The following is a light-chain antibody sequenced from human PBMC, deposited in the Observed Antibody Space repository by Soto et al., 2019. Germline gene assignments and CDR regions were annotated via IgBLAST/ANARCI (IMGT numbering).Light chain of an antibody. V-gene: IGKV3D-15*01. J-gene: IGKJ1*01. CDR2: DAS. CDR3: QQSYSTPRT. Sequence: EVVRTQSPATLSESPGEGVTLSCRASQGIGDTLAWYQHKPGQTPRLLIYDASNRATGIPARFSGSGSGTDFTLTISSLQPEDFATYYCQQSYSTPRTFGQGTKVDIK. CDR1: QGIGDT.